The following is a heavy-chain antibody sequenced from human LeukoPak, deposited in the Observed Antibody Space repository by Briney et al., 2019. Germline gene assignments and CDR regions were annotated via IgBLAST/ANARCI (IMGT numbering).Heavy chain of an antibody. CDR3: ARPPPNYYDSSGSPQYFDY. CDR2: IYYSGST. Sequence: SETLSLTCTVSGGSISSSSYYWGWIRQPPGTGLEWIGSIYYSGSTYYNPSLKSRVTISVDTSKNQFSLKLSSVTAADTAVYYCARPPPNYYDSSGSPQYFDYWGQGTLVTVSS. D-gene: IGHD3-22*01. J-gene: IGHJ4*02. CDR1: GGSISSSSYY. V-gene: IGHV4-39*01.